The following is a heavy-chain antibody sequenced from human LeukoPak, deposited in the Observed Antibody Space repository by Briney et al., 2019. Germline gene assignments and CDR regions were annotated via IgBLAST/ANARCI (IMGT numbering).Heavy chain of an antibody. J-gene: IGHJ4*02. V-gene: IGHV4-59*03. Sequence: SETLSLTCTVSGDSISGYYWTWIRQPPGKGLEWIGYIHYSGNTNYNSSLKSRLDISVDTSKNQLSLQLRSVTPADTAVYYCARGHWQLGYCGQGTLVTVSS. CDR2: IHYSGNT. CDR3: ARGHWQLGY. D-gene: IGHD3-16*01. CDR1: GDSISGYY.